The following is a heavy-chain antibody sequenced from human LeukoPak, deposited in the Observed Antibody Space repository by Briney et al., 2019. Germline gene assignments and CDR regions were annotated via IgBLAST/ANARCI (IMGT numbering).Heavy chain of an antibody. V-gene: IGHV3-7*03. D-gene: IGHD3-3*01. J-gene: IGHJ5*02. CDR1: GFTFGKYW. CDR2: IKLDGSEK. CDR3: AKGAREYYDENWFDP. Sequence: GGSLRLSCVASGFTFGKYWMSWVRQAPGKGLEWVANIKLDGSEKNYVDSVKGRFTISRDNSKNTLYLQMNSLRAEDTAVYYCAKGAREYYDENWFDPWGQGTLVTVSS.